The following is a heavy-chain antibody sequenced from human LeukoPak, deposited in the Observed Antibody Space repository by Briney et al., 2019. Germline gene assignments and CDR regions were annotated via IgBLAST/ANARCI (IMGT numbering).Heavy chain of an antibody. Sequence: GGSLRLSCAASGFIFTNFWMSWVRQAPGKGLEWVANTRPDGSETYYVDSVKGRFTVSRDNAKNSLYLQMTTLRVEDTALYFCARDASGYYDSWGQGTLVTVSS. J-gene: IGHJ4*02. D-gene: IGHD3-22*01. V-gene: IGHV3-7*01. CDR1: GFIFTNFW. CDR2: TRPDGSET. CDR3: ARDASGYYDS.